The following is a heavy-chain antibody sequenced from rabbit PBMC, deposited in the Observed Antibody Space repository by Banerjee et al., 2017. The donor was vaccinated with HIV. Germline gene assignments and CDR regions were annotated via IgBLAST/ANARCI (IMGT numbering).Heavy chain of an antibody. J-gene: IGHJ2*01. CDR1: GIDFSSYG. Sequence: QEQLVESGGGLVTLGGSLKLSCKASGIDFSSYGISWVRQAPGKGLEWIAYIYPDYGSTDYASWVNGRFTISLDNAQNTVFLQMTSLTAADTATYFCARASSSGYYISWGPGTLVTVS. CDR3: ARASSSGYYIS. CDR2: IYPDYGST. V-gene: IGHV1S47*01. D-gene: IGHD1-1*01.